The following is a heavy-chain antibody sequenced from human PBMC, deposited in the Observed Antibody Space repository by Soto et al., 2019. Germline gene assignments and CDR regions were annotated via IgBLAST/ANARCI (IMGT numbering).Heavy chain of an antibody. V-gene: IGHV1-46*01. D-gene: IGHD1-1*01. CDR3: ARDQGMATTSDAFDI. Sequence: GASVKVSCKASGYTFTSYYMHWVRQAPGQGLEWMGIINPSGGSTSYAQEFQGRVTMTRDTSTSTVYMELSSLRSEDTAVYYCARDQGMATTSDAFDIWGQGTMVTVSS. CDR1: GYTFTSYY. J-gene: IGHJ3*02. CDR2: INPSGGST.